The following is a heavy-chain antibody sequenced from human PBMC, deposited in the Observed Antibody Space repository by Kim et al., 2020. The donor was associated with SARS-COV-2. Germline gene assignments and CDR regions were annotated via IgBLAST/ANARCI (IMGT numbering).Heavy chain of an antibody. D-gene: IGHD3-3*01. CDR3: ATRGYDFWSGYSVDYYYYGMDV. Sequence: GESLKISCKGSGYSFTSYWISWVRQMPGKGLEWMGRIDPSDSYTNYSPSFQGHVTISADKSISTAYLQWSSLKASDTAMYYCATRGYDFWSGYSVDYYYYGMDVWGQGTTVTVSS. J-gene: IGHJ6*02. CDR2: IDPSDSYT. V-gene: IGHV5-10-1*01. CDR1: GYSFTSYW.